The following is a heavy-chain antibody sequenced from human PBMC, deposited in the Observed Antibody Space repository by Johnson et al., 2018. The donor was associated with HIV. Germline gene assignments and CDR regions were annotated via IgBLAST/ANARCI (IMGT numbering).Heavy chain of an antibody. J-gene: IGHJ3*02. Sequence: VQLVESGGGLVQPGGSLRVSCAASGFTFSSYGMHWVRQAPGKGLEWVSGISWNSGSIGYADSLKGRFTISRDNAKNSLYLQMDSLRPEDTALYYCARFGRGGSHAFDIWGQGTMVTVSS. CDR1: GFTFSSYG. V-gene: IGHV3-9*01. CDR2: ISWNSGSI. D-gene: IGHD5-24*01. CDR3: ARFGRGGSHAFDI.